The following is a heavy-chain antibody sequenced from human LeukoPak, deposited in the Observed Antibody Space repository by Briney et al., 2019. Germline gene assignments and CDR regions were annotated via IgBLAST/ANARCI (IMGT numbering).Heavy chain of an antibody. J-gene: IGHJ4*02. CDR1: GFAFSSFY. D-gene: IGHD2-21*02. Sequence: PGASLRLSCAASGFAFSSFYMSWVRQAPGKGLEWVANIKQDGSERYYVDSVEGRFTISRDNANNSLYLQMNSLRAEDTAVYYCARESLLGGLDFWGQGTLVIVSS. CDR2: IKQDGSER. CDR3: ARESLLGGLDF. V-gene: IGHV3-7*04.